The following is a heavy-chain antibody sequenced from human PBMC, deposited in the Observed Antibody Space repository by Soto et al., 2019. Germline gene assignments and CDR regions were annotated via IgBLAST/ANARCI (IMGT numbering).Heavy chain of an antibody. D-gene: IGHD1-26*01. CDR2: ISYDGNSK. J-gene: IGHJ6*02. CDR1: GFTFSDYG. CDR3: ANGRMGRIFHHNYAMDV. V-gene: IGHV3-30*18. Sequence: PGGSLRLSCAASGFTFSDYGMHWVRQAPGTGLEWVAYISYDGNSKFYADSVKGRFTISRDDSQNTLFLQMSSLRAGDTAVYFCANGRMGRIFHHNYAMDVWGQGTTVTVAS.